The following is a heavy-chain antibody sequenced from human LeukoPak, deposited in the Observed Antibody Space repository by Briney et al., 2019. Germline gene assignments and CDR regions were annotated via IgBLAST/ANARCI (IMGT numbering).Heavy chain of an antibody. CDR1: GGTFSSYV. J-gene: IGHJ3*02. CDR2: IIPILGIA. V-gene: IGHV1-69*04. D-gene: IGHD2-21*01. Sequence: ASVKVSCKASGGTFSSYVISWVRQAPGQGLEWMGRIIPILGIANYAQKFQGRVTITADKSTSTAYMELSSLRSEDTAVYYCAKDLGVAGAFDIWGRGTMVTVSS. CDR3: AKDLGVAGAFDI.